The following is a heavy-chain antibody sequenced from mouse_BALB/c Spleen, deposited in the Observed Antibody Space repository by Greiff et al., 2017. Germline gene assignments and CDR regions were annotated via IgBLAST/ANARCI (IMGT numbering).Heavy chain of an antibody. Sequence: EVQRVESGPELVKPGASVKISCKASGYSFTGYYMHWVKQSHVKSLEWIGRINPYNGATSYNQNFKDKASLTVDKSSSTAYMELHSLTSEDSAVYYCANEDSWITTASFAYWGQGTLVTVSA. CDR3: ANEDSWITTASFAY. J-gene: IGHJ3*01. V-gene: IGHV1-31*01. CDR1: GYSFTGYY. CDR2: INPYNGAT. D-gene: IGHD1-1*01.